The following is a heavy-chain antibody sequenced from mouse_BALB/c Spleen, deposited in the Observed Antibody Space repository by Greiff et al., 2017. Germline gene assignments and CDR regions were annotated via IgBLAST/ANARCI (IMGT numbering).Heavy chain of an antibody. Sequence: VKLVESGAELMKPGASVKISCKATGYTFSSYWIEWVKQRPGHGLEWIGEILPGSGSTNYNEKFKGKATFTADTSSNTAYMQLSSLTSEDSAVYYCARRGYGNSFDYWGQGTTLTVSS. CDR1: GYTFSSYW. J-gene: IGHJ2*01. CDR3: ARRGYGNSFDY. V-gene: IGHV1-9*01. CDR2: ILPGSGST. D-gene: IGHD2-10*02.